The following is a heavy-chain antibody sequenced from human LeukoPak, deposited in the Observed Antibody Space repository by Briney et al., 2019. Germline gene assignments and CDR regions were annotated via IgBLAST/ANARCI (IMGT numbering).Heavy chain of an antibody. CDR3: AQGGDYSSSSVFDY. V-gene: IGHV4-30-4*08. Sequence: SQTLSLTCTVSGGSISSGDYYWSWIRQPPGKGLEWIGYIYYSGSTYYNPSLKSRVTISVDTSKNQFSLKLSSVTAADTDVYYCAQGGDYSSSSVFDYWGQGTLVTVSS. J-gene: IGHJ4*02. CDR2: IYYSGST. CDR1: GGSISSGDYY. D-gene: IGHD6-6*01.